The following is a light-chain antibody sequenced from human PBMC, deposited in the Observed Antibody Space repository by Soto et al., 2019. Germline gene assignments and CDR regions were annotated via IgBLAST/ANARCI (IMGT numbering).Light chain of an antibody. J-gene: IGKJ2*01. CDR3: QQYNNSPPYT. CDR1: QSVTTN. Sequence: EIVMTQSPAALSVSPGERATLSCRASQSVTTNLAWYQQKPGQAPRLLIYGASTRATGIPVRFSGSGSGTEFTLTISSLHSEDFAVYYCQQYNNSPPYTFCQGTKVDIK. V-gene: IGKV3-15*01. CDR2: GAS.